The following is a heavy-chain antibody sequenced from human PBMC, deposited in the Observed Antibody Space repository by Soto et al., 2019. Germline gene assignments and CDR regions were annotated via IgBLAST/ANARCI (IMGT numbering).Heavy chain of an antibody. CDR1: GGSISSYY. CDR3: ARLGHVDTAVWFDP. J-gene: IGHJ5*02. V-gene: IGHV4-59*01. D-gene: IGHD5-18*01. Sequence: TSETLSLTCTVSGGSISSYYWSWIRQPPGKGLEWIGYIYYSGSTNYNPSLKSRVTISVDTSKNQFSLKLSSVTAADTAVYYCARLGHVDTAVWFDPWGQGTLVTVSS. CDR2: IYYSGST.